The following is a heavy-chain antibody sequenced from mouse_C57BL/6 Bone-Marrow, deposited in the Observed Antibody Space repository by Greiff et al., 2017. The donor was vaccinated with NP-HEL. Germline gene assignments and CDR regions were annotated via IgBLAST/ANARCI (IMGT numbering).Heavy chain of an antibody. Sequence: EVQLQQSGPELVKPGASVKISCKASGYTFTDYYMNWVKQSHGKSLEWIGDINPNNGGTSYNQKFKGKATLTVDKSSSTAYMALRSLTSEDSAVYYCARGSYYTTYWGQGTLVTVSA. D-gene: IGHD2-12*01. V-gene: IGHV1-26*01. CDR2: INPNNGGT. J-gene: IGHJ3*01. CDR3: ARGSYYTTY. CDR1: GYTFTDYY.